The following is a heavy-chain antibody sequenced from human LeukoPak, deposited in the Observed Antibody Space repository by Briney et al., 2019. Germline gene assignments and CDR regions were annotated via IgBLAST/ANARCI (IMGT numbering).Heavy chain of an antibody. CDR1: GGSISSYY. D-gene: IGHD6-6*01. CDR3: ARTLYSTSSLFDY. J-gene: IGHJ4*02. Sequence: SETLSLTCTVSGGSISSYYWNWIRQPPGKGLEWLGYIYYSGITNHNPSLKSRVTISLDTSKNQFSLKLSSVTAADTAVYYCARTLYSTSSLFDYWGQGTLVTVSS. V-gene: IGHV4-59*08. CDR2: IYYSGIT.